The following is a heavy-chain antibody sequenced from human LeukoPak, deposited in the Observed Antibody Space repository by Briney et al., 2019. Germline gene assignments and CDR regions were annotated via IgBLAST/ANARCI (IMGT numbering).Heavy chain of an antibody. J-gene: IGHJ5*02. D-gene: IGHD3-10*01. CDR1: GFTFSSYW. CDR2: INSDGSST. Sequence: GGSLRLSCAASGFTFSSYWMHWVRQAPGKGLVWVSRINSDGSSTSYADSVKGRFTTSRDNAKNTLYLQMNSLRAEDTAVYYCARGPLWFGELSDWFDPWGQGTLVTVSS. CDR3: ARGPLWFGELSDWFDP. V-gene: IGHV3-74*01.